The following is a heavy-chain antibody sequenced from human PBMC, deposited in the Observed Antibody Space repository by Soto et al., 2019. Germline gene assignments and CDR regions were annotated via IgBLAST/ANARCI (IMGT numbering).Heavy chain of an antibody. V-gene: IGHV3-23*01. J-gene: IGHJ4*02. D-gene: IGHD2-8*01. CDR2: STGNGFIT. Sequence: EVPLLESGGDLIQPGGSLRLSCAASGFRFRLYCMHWVRQAPGKGLEWVSASTGNGFITYFADSVKGRFTMSRDNSRNTLYLHLNSVTVEDSAIYYCARGGTKGDNPLDFWGQGTLVTVSS. CDR1: GFRFRLYC. CDR3: ARGGTKGDNPLDF.